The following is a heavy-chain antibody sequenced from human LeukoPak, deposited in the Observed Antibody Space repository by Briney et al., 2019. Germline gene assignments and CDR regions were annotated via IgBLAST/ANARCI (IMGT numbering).Heavy chain of an antibody. CDR1: GYTFTSYG. V-gene: IGHV1-8*02. D-gene: IGHD6-6*01. CDR3: ARVRFISIAARPRGTNWFDP. Sequence: ASVKVSCKASGYTFTSYGINWVRQATGQGLEWMGWMNPNSGNTGYAQKFQGRVTMTRNTSISTAYMELSSLRSEDTAVYYCARVRFISIAARPRGTNWFDPWGQGTLVTVSS. CDR2: MNPNSGNT. J-gene: IGHJ5*02.